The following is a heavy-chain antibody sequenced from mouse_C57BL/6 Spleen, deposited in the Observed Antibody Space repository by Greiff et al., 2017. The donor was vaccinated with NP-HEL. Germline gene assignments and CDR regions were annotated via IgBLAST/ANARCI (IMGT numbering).Heavy chain of an antibody. J-gene: IGHJ2*01. CDR2: INPSSGYT. CDR1: GYTFTSYT. D-gene: IGHD2-4*01. Sequence: QVQLKESGAELARPGASVKMSCKASGYTFTSYTMHWVKQRPGQGLEWIGYINPSSGYTKYNQKFKDKATLTADKSSSTAYMQLSSLTSEDSAVYYCARDDYDVGYFDYWGQGTTLTVSS. CDR3: ARDDYDVGYFDY. V-gene: IGHV1-4*01.